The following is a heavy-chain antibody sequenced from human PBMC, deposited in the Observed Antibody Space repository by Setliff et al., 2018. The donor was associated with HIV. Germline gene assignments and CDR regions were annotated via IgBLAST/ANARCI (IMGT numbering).Heavy chain of an antibody. CDR3: ARDRENYYDSTGAFDI. Sequence: PSETLSLTCTVSGGSIRSGNYYWSWIRQPPGKGLEWIGYIYDSGRTYYNPSLKSRVTISVDTSKNQFSLKLSSVTAADTAVYYCARDRENYYDSTGAFDICGQGTMVTVSS. CDR1: GGSIRSGNYY. J-gene: IGHJ3*02. V-gene: IGHV4-30-4*08. D-gene: IGHD3-22*01. CDR2: IYDSGRT.